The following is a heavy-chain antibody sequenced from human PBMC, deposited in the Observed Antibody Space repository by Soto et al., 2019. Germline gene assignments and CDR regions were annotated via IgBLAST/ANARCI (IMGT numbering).Heavy chain of an antibody. Sequence: PSETLSLTCTVSGGFIDSGAYYWSWIRQPPGKGLEWIGYIYYDGSTNYNPSLKSRVTISVDTSKNQFSLKLSSVTAAETAVYYCAGAPPRVVQGAFDIWGQGTMVTVSS. CDR1: GGFIDSGAYY. J-gene: IGHJ3*02. D-gene: IGHD2-2*01. CDR3: AGAPPRVVQGAFDI. CDR2: IYYDGST. V-gene: IGHV4-30-4*01.